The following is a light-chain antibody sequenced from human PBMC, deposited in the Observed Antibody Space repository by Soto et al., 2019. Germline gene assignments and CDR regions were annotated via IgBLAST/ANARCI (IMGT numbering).Light chain of an antibody. V-gene: IGKV3-20*01. CDR1: QSVRSSY. CDR2: GVS. CDR3: QQYGTSPRT. J-gene: IGKJ1*01. Sequence: EIVLTQSPGTLSLSPGERATLSCRASQSVRSSYLAWYQQKLGQAPRLLIYGVSNRATGIPDRFSGSGSGTDFTLTISGLESEDFAVYYCQQYGTSPRTFGPGTKLEIK.